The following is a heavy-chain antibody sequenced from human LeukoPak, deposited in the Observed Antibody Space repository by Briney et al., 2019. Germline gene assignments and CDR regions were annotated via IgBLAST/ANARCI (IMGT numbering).Heavy chain of an antibody. V-gene: IGHV4-4*02. Sequence: SGTLSLTCVVSGGSISISNWYSWVRQPPGKGLEWIGDIYHPGSTNYNPSLKSRVTISVDRSKNQFSLKLSSVTAADTAVYYCARAVKDGYYYGSGSYRNWFDPWGQGTLVTVSS. J-gene: IGHJ5*02. D-gene: IGHD3-10*01. CDR3: ARAVKDGYYYGSGSYRNWFDP. CDR2: IYHPGST. CDR1: GGSISISNW.